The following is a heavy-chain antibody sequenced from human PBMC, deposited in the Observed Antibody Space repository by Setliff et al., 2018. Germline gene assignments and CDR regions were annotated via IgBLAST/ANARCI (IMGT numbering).Heavy chain of an antibody. CDR3: ARRGRGSSWFDTLFDY. J-gene: IGHJ4*02. CDR1: GGSISRGSYD. D-gene: IGHD6-13*01. Sequence: PSETLSLTCTVSGGSISRGSYDWSWIRQPAGKGLEWIGRIYTSGSTNYNPSLKSRVTISVDTSKNQFSLKLSSVTAADTAVYYCARRGRGSSWFDTLFDYWGQGTLVTVSS. CDR2: IYTSGST. V-gene: IGHV4-61*02.